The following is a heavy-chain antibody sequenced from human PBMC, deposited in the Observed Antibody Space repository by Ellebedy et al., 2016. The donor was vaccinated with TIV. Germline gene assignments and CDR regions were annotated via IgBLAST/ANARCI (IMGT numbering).Heavy chain of an antibody. CDR1: GGNINWGNYY. D-gene: IGHD4-17*01. Sequence: SETLSLXCTISGGNINWGNYYWSWIRQSPGKGLELMGYIYFTGTTDYNPSLRSRLLISIDMSKNQFSMSLSSVTAADTAVYFCARLKGDYEARGFDIWGQGTVSIVSS. V-gene: IGHV4-30-4*01. CDR2: IYFTGTT. J-gene: IGHJ3*02. CDR3: ARLKGDYEARGFDI.